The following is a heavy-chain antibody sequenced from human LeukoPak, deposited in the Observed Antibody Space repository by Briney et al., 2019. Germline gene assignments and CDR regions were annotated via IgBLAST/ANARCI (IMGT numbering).Heavy chain of an antibody. CDR2: IYISGST. D-gene: IGHD3-22*01. J-gene: IGHJ3*02. V-gene: IGHV4-61*02. CDR1: GGSISSGRYY. Sequence: SETLSLTCSVSGGSISSGRYYWSCIRQPAGKGLEWIGRIYISGSTKYNPPLKSRVTISVDTSKNQFSLELSSVTAADTAVYYCAREAMGYYDSSGYPAGDGFDIWGQGTMVTVSS. CDR3: AREAMGYYDSSGYPAGDGFDI.